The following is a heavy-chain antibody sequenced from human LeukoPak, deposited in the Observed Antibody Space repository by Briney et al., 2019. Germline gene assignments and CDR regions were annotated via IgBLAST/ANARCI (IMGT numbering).Heavy chain of an antibody. CDR2: ISSSSTYT. J-gene: IGHJ4*02. D-gene: IGHD3-16*01. CDR1: GFTFSVYY. V-gene: IGHV3-11*06. Sequence: GGSLRLSCAASGFTFSVYYMSWIRQAPGKGLEWVSYISSSSTYTDYADSVKGRFTISRDNAKNSLYLQMNSLRAEDTAVYYCARGGGHLPSRWGQGTLVTVSS. CDR3: ARGGGHLPSR.